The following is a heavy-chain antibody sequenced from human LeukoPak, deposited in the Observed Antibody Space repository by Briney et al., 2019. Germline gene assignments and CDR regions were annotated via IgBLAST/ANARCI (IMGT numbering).Heavy chain of an antibody. D-gene: IGHD2-2*01. CDR3: ARDRIVEVPAAIHAFDI. V-gene: IGHV1-2*02. J-gene: IGHJ3*02. Sequence: ASVKVSCKASGYTFTGYYMHWVRQAPGQGLEWMGWINPNSGGTNYAQKFQGRVTMTRDTSISPAYMELSRLTSDDTAVYYCARDRIVEVPAAIHAFDIWGQGTMVTVSS. CDR2: INPNSGGT. CDR1: GYTFTGYY.